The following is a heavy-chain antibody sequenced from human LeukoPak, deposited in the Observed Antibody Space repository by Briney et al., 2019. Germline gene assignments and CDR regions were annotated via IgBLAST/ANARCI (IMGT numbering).Heavy chain of an antibody. CDR3: ARGGDSSGYYTFDY. CDR2: INAGNGDT. Sequence: ASVKVSCKASGYIFTSYTMHWVRQAPGQRLEWMGWINAGNGDTKYSQNFQGRVTITRDTSASTAYMELSSLRSEDTAVYYCARGGDSSGYYTFDYWGQGALCTVSS. J-gene: IGHJ4*02. D-gene: IGHD3-22*01. V-gene: IGHV1-3*01. CDR1: GYIFTSYT.